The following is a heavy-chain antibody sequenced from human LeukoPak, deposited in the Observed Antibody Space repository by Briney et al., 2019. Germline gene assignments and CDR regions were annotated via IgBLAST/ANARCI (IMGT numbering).Heavy chain of an antibody. CDR1: GGTFSSYA. CDR2: IIPILGIA. D-gene: IGHD3-22*01. CDR3: ARGVRDSSGDAFDI. V-gene: IGHV1-69*04. J-gene: IGHJ3*02. Sequence: ASVKVSCKASGGTFSSYAISWVRQAPGQGLEWVGRIIPILGIANYAQKFQGRVTITADKSTSTAYMELSSLRSEDTAVYYCARGVRDSSGDAFDIWGQGTVVTVSS.